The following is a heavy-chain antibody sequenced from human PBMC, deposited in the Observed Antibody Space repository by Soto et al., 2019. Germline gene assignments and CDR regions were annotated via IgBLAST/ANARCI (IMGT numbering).Heavy chain of an antibody. CDR2: IYYSGST. CDR1: GGSISSGGYY. J-gene: IGHJ6*02. D-gene: IGHD5-18*01. V-gene: IGHV4-31*03. CDR3: AREGYSYGPDYYYYGMDG. Sequence: QVQLQESGPGLVKPSQTLSLTCTVSGGSISSGGYYWSWIRQHPGTGLEWIGYIYYSGSTYYNPSLKSRVTISVDTSKNQFSLKLSSVTAADTAVYYWAREGYSYGPDYYYYGMDGWCQGTTVTVSS.